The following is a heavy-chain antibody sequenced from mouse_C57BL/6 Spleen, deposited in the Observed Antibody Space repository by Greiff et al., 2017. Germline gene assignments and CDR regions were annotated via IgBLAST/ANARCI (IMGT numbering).Heavy chain of an antibody. D-gene: IGHD1-1*01. Sequence: VQLKESGPELVKPGDSVKISCKASGYSFTGYFMNWVMQSHGKSLEWIGRINPYNGNTFYNQKFKGKATLTVDKSSSTAYMELLSLTSEDSAVYYCAREYYGSRYEGAWFAYWGQGTLVTVSA. CDR3: AREYYGSRYEGAWFAY. CDR1: GYSFTGYF. J-gene: IGHJ3*01. CDR2: INPYNGNT. V-gene: IGHV1-20*01.